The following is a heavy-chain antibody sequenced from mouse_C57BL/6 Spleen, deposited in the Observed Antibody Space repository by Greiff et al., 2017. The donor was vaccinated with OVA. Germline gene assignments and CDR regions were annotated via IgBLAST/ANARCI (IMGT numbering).Heavy chain of an antibody. D-gene: IGHD1-1*01. J-gene: IGHJ2*01. CDR2: IYPGDGDT. Sequence: VKLQQSGAELVKPGASVKISCKASGYAFSSYWMNWVKQRPGKGLEWIGQIYPGDGDTNYNGKFKGKATLTADKSSSTAYMQLSSLTSEDSAVYFCARDSVTTVVASDYWGQGTTLTVSS. V-gene: IGHV1-80*01. CDR1: GYAFSSYW. CDR3: ARDSVTTVVASDY.